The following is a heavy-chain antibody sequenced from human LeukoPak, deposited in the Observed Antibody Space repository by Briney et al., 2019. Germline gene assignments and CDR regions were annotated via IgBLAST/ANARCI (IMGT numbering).Heavy chain of an antibody. CDR2: IYRSGSA. CDR3: ARDMGEWQRLDSDY. CDR1: GGSISSSNW. Sequence: SGTLSLTCAVSGGSISSSNWWSWVRQPQGKGLEWIGEIYRSGSANYNTSLKSRVTISVDKSKNLFSLRLSSVTAADTAVYYCARDMGEWQRLDSDYWGQGTLVTVSS. V-gene: IGHV4-4*02. J-gene: IGHJ4*02. D-gene: IGHD5-12*01.